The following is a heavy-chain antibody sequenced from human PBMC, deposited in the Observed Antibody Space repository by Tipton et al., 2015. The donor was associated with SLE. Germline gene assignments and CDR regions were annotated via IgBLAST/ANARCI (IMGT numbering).Heavy chain of an antibody. J-gene: IGHJ4*02. V-gene: IGHV4-34*01. CDR1: GGSFSGYY. CDR2: IYYSGST. D-gene: IGHD3-16*02. Sequence: TLSLTCAVYGGSFSGYYWSWIRQPPGKGLEWIGSIYYSGSTYYNPSLKSRVTISVDTSKNQFSLKLSSVTAADTAVYYCARHGLHLGELSFDYWGQGTLVTVSS. CDR3: ARHGLHLGELSFDY.